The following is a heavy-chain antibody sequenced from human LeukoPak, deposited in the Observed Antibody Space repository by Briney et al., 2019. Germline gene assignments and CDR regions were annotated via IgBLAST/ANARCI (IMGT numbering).Heavy chain of an antibody. Sequence: PSETLSLTCTVSGGSSSSYYWSWIRQPPGRGLEWIGYIYTSGNTNYNPSLKSRVTPSVDTSKNQFSLKLSSVTAADTAVYYCASARSNYIDYWGQGTLDTVSS. CDR3: ASARSNYIDY. V-gene: IGHV4-4*09. J-gene: IGHJ4*02. D-gene: IGHD3-10*01. CDR2: IYTSGNT. CDR1: GGSSSSYY.